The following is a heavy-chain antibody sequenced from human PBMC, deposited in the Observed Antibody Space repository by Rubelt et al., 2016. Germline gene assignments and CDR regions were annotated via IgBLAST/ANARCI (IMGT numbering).Heavy chain of an antibody. Sequence: QVQLQESGPGLVKPSEALSLTCTVSGYSISSGYYWGWIRQPPGKGLEWIGRIYNSGRTYYNPSLKRRVTISLSTFKNRFSLKLSSVTASESAVYYCARDHSSGWYLEGFFDYWGQGTLVTVSS. D-gene: IGHD6-19*01. J-gene: IGHJ4*02. CDR2: IYNSGRT. V-gene: IGHV4-38-2*02. CDR1: GYSISSGYY. CDR3: ARDHSSGWYLEGFFDY.